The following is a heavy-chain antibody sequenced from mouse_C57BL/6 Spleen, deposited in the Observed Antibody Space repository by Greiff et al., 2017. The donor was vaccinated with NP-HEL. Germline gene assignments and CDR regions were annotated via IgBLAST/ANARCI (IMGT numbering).Heavy chain of an antibody. CDR3: VRHYYGSSLYWYCDV. Sequence: EVMLVESGGGLVQPKGSLKLSCAASGFSFNTYAMNWVRQAPGKGLEWVARIRSKSNNYATYYADSVKDRFTISRDDSESMLYLQMNNLKTEDTAMYYCVRHYYGSSLYWYCDVWGTGTTVTVSS. CDR2: IRSKSNNYAT. V-gene: IGHV10-1*01. J-gene: IGHJ1*03. CDR1: GFSFNTYA. D-gene: IGHD1-1*01.